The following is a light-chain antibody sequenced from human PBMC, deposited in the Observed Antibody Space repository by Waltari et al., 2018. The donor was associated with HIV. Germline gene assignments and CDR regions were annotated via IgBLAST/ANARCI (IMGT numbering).Light chain of an antibody. Sequence: QSALTQPRSVSGSPGQSVTISCTGTSSDVGGYNYVSWYQPHPGKAPKLMIYDVSKGPSGDPDRFSGSKSGNTAALTISGLQAEDEADYYCCSYAGSYTHYVFGTGTKVTVL. V-gene: IGLV2-11*01. J-gene: IGLJ1*01. CDR2: DVS. CDR3: CSYAGSYTHYV. CDR1: SSDVGGYNY.